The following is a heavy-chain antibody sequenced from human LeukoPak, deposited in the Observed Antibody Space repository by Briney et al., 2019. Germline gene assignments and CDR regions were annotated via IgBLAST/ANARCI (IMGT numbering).Heavy chain of an antibody. CDR3: ARPRKHDYYDMDV. Sequence: SETLSLTCAVYGGSSSAYWWSWIRQPPGKGLEWIGEINPSGTTNYNPSPKGRVTKSLDTSKNHFSLNLSSVTAADTAVYYCARPRKHDYYDMDVWGKGTTVTVSS. J-gene: IGHJ6*03. V-gene: IGHV4-34*01. CDR1: GGSSSAYW. CDR2: INPSGTT.